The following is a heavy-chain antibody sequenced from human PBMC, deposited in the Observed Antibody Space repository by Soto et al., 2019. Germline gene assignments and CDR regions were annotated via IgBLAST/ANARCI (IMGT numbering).Heavy chain of an antibody. CDR1: GYTFSSYG. CDR2: ISAYNGNT. J-gene: IGHJ4*02. CDR3: ARDPYSWNDGGDY. V-gene: IGHV1-18*01. D-gene: IGHD1-1*01. Sequence: QVQLVQSGAEVKKPGASVKVSCKASGYTFSSYGINWVRQAPGQGLEWMGWISAYNGNTHYAQNLQGRVTLTTDTATSTAYMELRSLRSDDTAVYYCARDPYSWNDGGDYWGQGTLVTVSS.